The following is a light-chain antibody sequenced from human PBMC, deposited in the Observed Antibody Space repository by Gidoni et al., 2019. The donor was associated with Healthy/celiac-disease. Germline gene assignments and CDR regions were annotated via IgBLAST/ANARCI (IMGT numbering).Light chain of an antibody. CDR2: DTD. CDR3: QVWILTTYQMM. Sequence: SYALTHPPSVPVAPGQTAISTCGGTNIGSKSVHWYQQKPGQAPVLVVYDTDDRPSEIPARFSGSNSGNTATLTISRVEVGDEADYYCQVWILTTYQMMFGGGTRLTVL. CDR1: NIGSKS. J-gene: IGLJ3*02. V-gene: IGLV3-21*02.